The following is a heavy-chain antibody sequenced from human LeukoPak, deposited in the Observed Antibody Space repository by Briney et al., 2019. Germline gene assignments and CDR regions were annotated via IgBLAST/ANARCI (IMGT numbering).Heavy chain of an antibody. V-gene: IGHV4-59*01. Sequence: SETLSLTCTVSGGSISSYYWSWVRQPPGKGLEWIGYIYYSGSTNYNASLKSRVTISVATSKNQFSLKLSSVTAADTAVYYCARVSCSGGSCYTAGYMDVWGKGTTVTVSS. CDR3: ARVSCSGGSCYTAGYMDV. CDR2: IYYSGST. J-gene: IGHJ6*03. D-gene: IGHD2-15*01. CDR1: GGSISSYY.